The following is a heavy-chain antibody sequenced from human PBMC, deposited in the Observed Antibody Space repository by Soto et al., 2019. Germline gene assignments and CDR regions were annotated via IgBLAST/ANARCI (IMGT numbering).Heavy chain of an antibody. CDR3: GKASSSNSWSPIDY. CDR1: GFTFDDYA. J-gene: IGHJ4*02. CDR2: ISWSTSSI. V-gene: IGHV3-9*01. Sequence: PGGSLRLSCVASGFTFDDYAMHWVRQIPGKGLQWVSGISWSTSSIGYGASLRGRFLISRDNANNSLYLQMNDLRPEDTALYYCGKASSSNSWSPIDYWGPGTMVTVSS. D-gene: IGHD3-3*01.